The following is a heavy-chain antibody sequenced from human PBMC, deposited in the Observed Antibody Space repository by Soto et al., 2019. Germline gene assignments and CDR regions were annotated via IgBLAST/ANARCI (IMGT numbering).Heavy chain of an antibody. V-gene: IGHV4-39*01. Sequence: QLQLQESGPGLVKPSETLSLTCTVSGGSISSSSYYWGWIRQPPGKGLEWIGSIYYSGSTYYNPSLKSRVTISVATSKNQFSLKLSSVTAADTAVYYCARPGYGDYYFDYWGQGTLVTVSS. CDR1: GGSISSSSYY. CDR3: ARPGYGDYYFDY. D-gene: IGHD4-17*01. J-gene: IGHJ4*02. CDR2: IYYSGST.